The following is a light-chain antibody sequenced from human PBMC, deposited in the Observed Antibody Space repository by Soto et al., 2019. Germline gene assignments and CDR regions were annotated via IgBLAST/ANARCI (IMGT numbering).Light chain of an antibody. J-gene: IGKJ1*01. CDR3: QQYGGSPRT. Sequence: ENVLTQSPGTLSLSPGERATLSCRASQTIGSSHLAWYQQKPGQAPRVLIFAASSRATGIPDRFSGSGSGTDFTLTISRLEPEDFAVYYCQQYGGSPRTFGQGTKVDIK. V-gene: IGKV3-20*01. CDR2: AAS. CDR1: QTIGSSH.